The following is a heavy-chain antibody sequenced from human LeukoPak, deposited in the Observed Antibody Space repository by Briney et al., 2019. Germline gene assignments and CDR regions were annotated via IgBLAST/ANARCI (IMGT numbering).Heavy chain of an antibody. V-gene: IGHV3-21*01. J-gene: IGHJ5*02. CDR2: ISPKSDFI. CDR1: GFSINSYD. CDR3: ARADCSASTCYLRHSWFDP. D-gene: IGHD3-9*01. Sequence: GGSLKLSCTASGFSINSYDMNWVRQAPGKGLEWVSCISPKSDFIYYSDSVRGRFTISRDNADNSLYLQMNSLRAEDTAVYYCARADCSASTCYLRHSWFDPWGQGTLVTVSS.